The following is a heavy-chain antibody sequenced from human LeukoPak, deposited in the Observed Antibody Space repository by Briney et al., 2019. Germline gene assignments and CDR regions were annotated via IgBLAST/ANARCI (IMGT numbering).Heavy chain of an antibody. J-gene: IGHJ3*02. V-gene: IGHV3-33*01. D-gene: IGHD7-27*01. CDR3: ARDDALGGNALDI. CDR1: GFTFISYG. CDR2: ILNDGSQE. Sequence: PGGSLRLSCAASGFTFISYGMHWVRQAPGKGLEWVAVILNDGSQEKYADSVKGRFTISRDNSKNTLFLQMNSLRAEDTAVYYCARDDALGGNALDIWGQGTMVTVSS.